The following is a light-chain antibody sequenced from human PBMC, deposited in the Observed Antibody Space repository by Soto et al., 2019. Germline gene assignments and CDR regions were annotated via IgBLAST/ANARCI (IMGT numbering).Light chain of an antibody. Sequence: QSVLTQPPSASGTPGQRVSISCSGSSSNIGSNSVQWHQQLPGTAPNLLIYADNQRPSGVPDRFSGSKSGTSASLTITGLQSGDEADYYCAAWDDSLNGFVFRTGTNVTDL. CDR2: ADN. CDR3: AAWDDSLNGFV. CDR1: SSNIGSNS. J-gene: IGLJ1*01. V-gene: IGLV1-44*01.